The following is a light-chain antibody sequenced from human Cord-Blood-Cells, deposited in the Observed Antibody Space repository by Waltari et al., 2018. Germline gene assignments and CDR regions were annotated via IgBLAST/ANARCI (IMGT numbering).Light chain of an antibody. CDR2: AAS. Sequence: DIQLTQPPSFLSASVGDRVTITGRGSQGISSYLAWYQQKPGKAPKLLIYAASTLQSGVPSRFSGSGSGTEFTLTISSLQPEDFATYYCQQLNSYPRTFGGGTKVEIK. CDR3: QQLNSYPRT. V-gene: IGKV1-9*01. CDR1: QGISSY. J-gene: IGKJ4*01.